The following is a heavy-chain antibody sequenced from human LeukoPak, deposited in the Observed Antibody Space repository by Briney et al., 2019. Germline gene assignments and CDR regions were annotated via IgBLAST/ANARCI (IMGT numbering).Heavy chain of an antibody. CDR1: GFTFSSYG. Sequence: GGSLRLSCAASGFTFSSYGXHWVRQAPXXXXEXVXSISSSSSYIYYADSVKGRFTISRDNAKNSLYLQMNSLRAEDTAVYYCARDSGRFGELYFDYWGQGTLVTVSS. J-gene: IGHJ4*02. D-gene: IGHD3-10*01. CDR2: ISSSSSYI. V-gene: IGHV3-21*01. CDR3: ARDSGRFGELYFDY.